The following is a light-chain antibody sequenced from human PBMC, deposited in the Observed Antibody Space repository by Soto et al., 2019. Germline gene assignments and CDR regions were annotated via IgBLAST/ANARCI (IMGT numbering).Light chain of an antibody. CDR3: QQYGTSPWT. CDR1: QSVSGTY. J-gene: IGKJ1*01. V-gene: IGKV3-20*01. Sequence: EIVLTQSPATLSVSPGERATLSCRASQSVSGTYLAWYQHKPGQSPRLLIFGSSIRAAGIPDRFSGSGSGADFTLTISRLEAEDFVVYYCQQYGTSPWTFGQGTKVDIK. CDR2: GSS.